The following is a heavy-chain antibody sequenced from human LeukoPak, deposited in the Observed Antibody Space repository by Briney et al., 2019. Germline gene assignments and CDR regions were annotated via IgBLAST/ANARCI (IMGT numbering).Heavy chain of an antibody. CDR2: INPSGGST. D-gene: IGHD2-2*01. CDR3: ASGEYCSSTSCSPRIDAFDI. Sequence: ASVKVSCKASGYTFTSYYMHWVRQAPGQGLEWMGIINPSGGSTSYAQKFQGRVTMTRDTSTSTVYMELSSLRSEGTAVYYCASGEYCSSTSCSPRIDAFDIWGQGTMVTVSS. J-gene: IGHJ3*02. V-gene: IGHV1-46*01. CDR1: GYTFTSYY.